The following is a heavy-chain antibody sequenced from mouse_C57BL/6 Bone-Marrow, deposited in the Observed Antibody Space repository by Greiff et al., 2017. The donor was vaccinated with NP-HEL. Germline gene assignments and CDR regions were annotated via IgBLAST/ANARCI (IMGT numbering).Heavy chain of an antibody. Sequence: EVKLVESGPGLVKPSQSLSLTCSVTGYSITSGYYWNWIRQFPGNKLEWMGYISYDGSNNYNPSLKNRISITRDTSKNQFFLKLNSVTTEDTATYYCARDEIYYGNYYFDYWGQGTTLTVSS. CDR2: ISYDGSN. CDR3: ARDEIYYGNYYFDY. CDR1: GYSITSGYY. J-gene: IGHJ2*01. D-gene: IGHD2-1*01. V-gene: IGHV3-6*01.